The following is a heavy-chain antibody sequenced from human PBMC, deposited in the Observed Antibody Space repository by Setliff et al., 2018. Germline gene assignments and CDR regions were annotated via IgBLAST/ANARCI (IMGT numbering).Heavy chain of an antibody. D-gene: IGHD6-13*01. Sequence: SETLSLTCTVSGGSISSHYWSWIRQPPGKGLEWIGSIYHSGSTHYNPSLKSRVTISVDTSKNQFSLKLSSVTAADTAVYYCARSTYGGAAAAYYFDYWGQGTLVTVSS. V-gene: IGHV4-59*08. CDR3: ARSTYGGAAAAYYFDY. CDR1: GGSISSHY. CDR2: IYHSGST. J-gene: IGHJ4*02.